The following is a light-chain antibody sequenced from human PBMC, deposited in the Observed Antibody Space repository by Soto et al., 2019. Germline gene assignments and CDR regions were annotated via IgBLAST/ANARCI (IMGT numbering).Light chain of an antibody. CDR1: QGISSY. CDR2: AAS. CDR3: QQLNSYPIT. Sequence: IQLTQSPSSLSASVGDRVTITCRASQGISSYLAWYQQKPGKAPKLLIYAASTLQSGVPSRFSGSGSGTDFTLTISSLQPEDFVTDYCQQLNSYPITFGQGTRLEIK. V-gene: IGKV1-9*01. J-gene: IGKJ5*01.